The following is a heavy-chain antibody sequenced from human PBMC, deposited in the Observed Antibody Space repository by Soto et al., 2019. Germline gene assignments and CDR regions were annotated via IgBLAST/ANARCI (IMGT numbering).Heavy chain of an antibody. D-gene: IGHD6-19*01. V-gene: IGHV3-7*05. CDR2: IKQDGSEK. CDR3: ARAVAGRERFVYYYYGMDV. CDR1: GFTFSSYW. Sequence: GGSLRLSCAASGFTFSSYWMSWVRQAPGKGLEWVANIKQDGSEKYYVDSVKGRFTISRDNAKNSLYLQMNSLRAEDTAVYYCARAVAGRERFVYYYYGMDVWGQGTTVTVSS. J-gene: IGHJ6*02.